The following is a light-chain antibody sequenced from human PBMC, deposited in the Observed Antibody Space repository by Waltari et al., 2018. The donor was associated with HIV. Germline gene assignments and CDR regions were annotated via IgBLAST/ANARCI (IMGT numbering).Light chain of an antibody. J-gene: IGLJ2*01. Sequence: QSALTQPASVSGSPGQSISISCTGTSSDVGGYNAVSWYQQHPAKAPKLVILEVSNRPSGVSNRFSGSKSGNSASLTISVLQAEDEAYYYCSSYTSSDTVVFGGGTKVTVL. CDR2: EVS. V-gene: IGLV2-14*01. CDR3: SSYTSSDTVV. CDR1: SSDVGGYNA.